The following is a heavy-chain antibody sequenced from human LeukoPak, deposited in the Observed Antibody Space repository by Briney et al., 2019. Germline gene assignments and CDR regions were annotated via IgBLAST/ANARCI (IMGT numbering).Heavy chain of an antibody. Sequence: SETLPLTCAVYGGSFSGYYWSWIRQPPGKGLEWIGEINHNGSTSYNPSLKSRVTMSVDTSKNQFSLKLSSVTAADTAVYYCARGEGGASIFWGQGTLVTVSS. CDR2: INHNGST. V-gene: IGHV4-34*01. CDR3: ARGEGGASIF. CDR1: GGSFSGYY. J-gene: IGHJ4*02. D-gene: IGHD1-26*01.